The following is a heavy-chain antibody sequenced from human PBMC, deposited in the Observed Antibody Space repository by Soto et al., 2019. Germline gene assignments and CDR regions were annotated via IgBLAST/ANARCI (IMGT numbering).Heavy chain of an antibody. D-gene: IGHD4-17*01. CDR3: AKELYGDYQRGAAFDF. J-gene: IGHJ3*01. CDR2: ISGSGGST. CDR1: GFTFSSYA. V-gene: IGHV3-23*01. Sequence: PGGSLRLSCAASGFTFSSYAMSWVRQAPGKGLEWVSAISGSGGSTYYADSVKGRFTISRDNSKNTLYLQMNSLRAEDTAVYYCAKELYGDYQRGAAFDFWGQGTMVTVSS.